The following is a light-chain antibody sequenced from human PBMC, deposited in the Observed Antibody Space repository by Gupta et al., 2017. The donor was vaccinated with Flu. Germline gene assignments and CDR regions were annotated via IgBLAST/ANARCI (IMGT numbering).Light chain of an antibody. Sequence: QSVLTQPPAASGTPGQRVTISCSGSSSNLGSHTVNWYQQLPGTAPKILIYSNSQRPSGVPDRFSGSRSGTSASLAISGLQSEDDADYYCAAWDDTVNGRVFGGGTKLTVL. J-gene: IGLJ3*02. CDR2: SNS. CDR1: SSNLGSHT. CDR3: AAWDDTVNGRV. V-gene: IGLV1-44*01.